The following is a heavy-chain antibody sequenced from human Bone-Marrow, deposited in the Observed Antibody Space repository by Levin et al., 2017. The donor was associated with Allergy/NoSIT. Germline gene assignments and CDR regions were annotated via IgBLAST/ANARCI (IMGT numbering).Heavy chain of an antibody. CDR2: ISGSGGST. J-gene: IGHJ5*02. CDR3: ARLQNPTGQRLVVPAAIPVGWFDP. V-gene: IGHV3-23*01. CDR1: GFTFSSYA. D-gene: IGHD2-2*02. Sequence: GGSLRLSCAASGFTFSSYAMSWVRQAPGKGLEWVSAISGSGGSTYYADSVKGRFTISRDNSKNTLYLQMNSLRAEDTAVYYCARLQNPTGQRLVVPAAIPVGWFDPWGQGTLVTVSS.